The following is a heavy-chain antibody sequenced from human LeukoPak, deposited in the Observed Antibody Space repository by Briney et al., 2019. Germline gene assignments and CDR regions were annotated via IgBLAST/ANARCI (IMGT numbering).Heavy chain of an antibody. J-gene: IGHJ4*02. D-gene: IGHD3-22*01. CDR1: GGSISSYY. V-gene: IGHV4-59*01. CDR3: ARVYDSSGYFDY. Sequence: SETLSLTCTVSGGSISSYYWSWIRQPPGKGLEWIGYIYYSGSTNYNPSLKSRVTISVDTSKNQFSLKLSPVTAADTAVYYCARVYDSSGYFDYWGQGTLVTVSS. CDR2: IYYSGST.